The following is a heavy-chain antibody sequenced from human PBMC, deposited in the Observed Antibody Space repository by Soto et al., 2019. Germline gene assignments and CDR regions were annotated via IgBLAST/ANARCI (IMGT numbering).Heavy chain of an antibody. J-gene: IGHJ3*01. V-gene: IGHV1-69*13. CDR2: ILPFFGTA. CDR3: GRGHEYGSNSDAFDV. CDR1: GGTFRTES. D-gene: IGHD4-17*01. Sequence: QVHLVQSGAEVKKPGSSVKVSCKYSGGTFRTESINWVRQAPGQGPEWMGGILPFFGTADYAPRFQARVTITADGAMTTACMELRSLTSQATAVYFCGRGHEYGSNSDAFDVWGQGTMVTVSS.